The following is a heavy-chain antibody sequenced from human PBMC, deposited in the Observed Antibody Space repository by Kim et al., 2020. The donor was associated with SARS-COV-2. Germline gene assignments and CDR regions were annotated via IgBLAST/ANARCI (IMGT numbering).Heavy chain of an antibody. Sequence: GGSLRLSCAASGFTFSSYAMSWVRQAPGKGLEWVSAISGSGGSTYYADSVKGRFTISRDNSKNTLYLQMNSLRAEDTAVYYCAKDGGYSSSWYSHYYYGMDVWGQGTTVTVSS. CDR3: AKDGGYSSSWYSHYYYGMDV. CDR2: ISGSGGST. D-gene: IGHD6-13*01. V-gene: IGHV3-23*01. J-gene: IGHJ6*02. CDR1: GFTFSSYA.